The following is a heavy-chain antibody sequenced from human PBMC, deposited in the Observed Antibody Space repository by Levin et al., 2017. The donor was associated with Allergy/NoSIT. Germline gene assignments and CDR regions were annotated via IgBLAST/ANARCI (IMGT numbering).Heavy chain of an antibody. CDR2: ISYDGSNK. D-gene: IGHD6-6*01. Sequence: QRGESLKISCAASGFTFSSYGMHWVRQAPGKGLEWVAVISYDGSNKYYADSVKGRFTISRDNSKNTLYLQMNSLRAEDTAVYYCVGQYSSSPGRYYYYYYGMDVWGQGTTVTVSS. CDR1: GFTFSSYG. J-gene: IGHJ6*02. V-gene: IGHV3-30*03. CDR3: VGQYSSSPGRYYYYYYGMDV.